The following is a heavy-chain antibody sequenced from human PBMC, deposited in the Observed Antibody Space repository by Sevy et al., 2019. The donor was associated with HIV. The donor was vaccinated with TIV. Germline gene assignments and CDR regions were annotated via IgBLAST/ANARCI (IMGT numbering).Heavy chain of an antibody. D-gene: IGHD1-1*01. J-gene: IGHJ5*02. V-gene: IGHV1-2*02. Sequence: ASVKVSCKTSGSTFSDDYIHWVRQAPGERLEWMGWINSAGTNYAETFQGRVTVTRDASITTAYMELNSLRSDDTATYYCATSANLDTSWFDPWGQGVVVTVSS. CDR2: INSAGT. CDR1: GSTFSDDY. CDR3: ATSANLDTSWFDP.